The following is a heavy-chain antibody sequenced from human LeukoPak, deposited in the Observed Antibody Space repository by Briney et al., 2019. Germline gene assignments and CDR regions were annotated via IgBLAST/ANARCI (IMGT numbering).Heavy chain of an antibody. Sequence: GGSLRLSCAASGFTFSSYSMNWVRQAPGKGLEWISYISSSSSTIYYADSVKGRFTISRDNAKNSLYLQMNSLRAEDTAVYYCARESGYYLGSPAFDIWGQGTMVTVSS. D-gene: IGHD3-22*01. V-gene: IGHV3-48*01. CDR1: GFTFSSYS. CDR2: ISSSSSTI. J-gene: IGHJ3*02. CDR3: ARESGYYLGSPAFDI.